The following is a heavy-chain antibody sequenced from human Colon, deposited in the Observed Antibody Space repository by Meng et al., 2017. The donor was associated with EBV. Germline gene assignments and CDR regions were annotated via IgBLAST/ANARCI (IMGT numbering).Heavy chain of an antibody. CDR3: ARSRETSNTSWGWFDS. D-gene: IGHD2-2*01. CDR2: ISPNSVAT. Sequence: GVKGTTSAASVEVSCKASGNSITYYNWHCARKAPGQGLGWMGRISPNSVATNYAQTFPGRVTMTRDTSISTAYMELNRLGSDDTAIYYCARSRETSNTSWGWFDSWGQGTLVTVSS. V-gene: IGHV1-2*06. J-gene: IGHJ5*01. CDR1: GNSITYYN.